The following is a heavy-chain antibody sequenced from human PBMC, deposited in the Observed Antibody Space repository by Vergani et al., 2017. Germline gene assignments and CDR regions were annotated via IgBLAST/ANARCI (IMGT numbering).Heavy chain of an antibody. CDR3: ARAGIWLPNN. D-gene: IGHD3-9*01. V-gene: IGHV4-34*02. Sequence: QVQLQQWGAGRVKPSETLSLTCVVHGGSLSGSYWSWIRQPPVKGLEWIGEINHSGSANYNPSLQSRVTISIDTSKNQFSLRLFSVTAEDTAVYYCARAGIWLPNNWGQGTLVTVS. CDR1: GGSLSGSY. CDR2: INHSGSA. J-gene: IGHJ4*02.